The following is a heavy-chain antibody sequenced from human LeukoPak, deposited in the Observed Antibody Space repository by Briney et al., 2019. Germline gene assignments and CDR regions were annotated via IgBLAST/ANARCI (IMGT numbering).Heavy chain of an antibody. CDR3: AKDLEYCSGGSCYGYWGAFDI. CDR1: GFTFSSYA. V-gene: IGHV3-23*01. CDR2: ISGSGGST. D-gene: IGHD2-15*01. J-gene: IGHJ3*02. Sequence: PGGSLRLSCAASGFTFSSYAMSWVRQAPGKGLEWVSAISGSGGSTYYADPVKGRFTISRDNSKNTLYLQMNSLRAEDTAVYYCAKDLEYCSGGSCYGYWGAFDIWGQGTMVTVSS.